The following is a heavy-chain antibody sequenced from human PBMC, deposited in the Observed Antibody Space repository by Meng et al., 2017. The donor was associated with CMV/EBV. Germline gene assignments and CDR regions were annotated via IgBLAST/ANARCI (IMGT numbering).Heavy chain of an antibody. CDR1: GYTFTSYD. D-gene: IGHD2-2*02. J-gene: IGHJ6*02. CDR2: MNPNSGNT. CDR3: ARGYCSSTSCYTQYYYGMDV. Sequence: ASVKVSCKASGYTFTSYDINWVRQATGQGLEWMGWMNPNSGNTGYAQKFQGRVTITRNTSISTAYMELSSLRSEDTAVYYCARGYCSSTSCYTQYYYGMDVWGQGTTVTVSS. V-gene: IGHV1-8*03.